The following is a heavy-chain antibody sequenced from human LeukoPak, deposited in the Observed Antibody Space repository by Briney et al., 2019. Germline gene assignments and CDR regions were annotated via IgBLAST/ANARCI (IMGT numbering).Heavy chain of an antibody. D-gene: IGHD3-10*01. V-gene: IGHV4-39*07. CDR1: GGSISSYY. CDR2: MYYSGST. CDR3: ARDTYYYGSGSYGLDY. J-gene: IGHJ4*02. Sequence: PSETLSLTCTVSGGSISSYYWGWIRQPPGKGLEWIGSMYYSGSTYYNPSLKSRVTISINTSKNQFSLKLSSVTAADTAVYYCARDTYYYGSGSYGLDYWGQGTLVTVSS.